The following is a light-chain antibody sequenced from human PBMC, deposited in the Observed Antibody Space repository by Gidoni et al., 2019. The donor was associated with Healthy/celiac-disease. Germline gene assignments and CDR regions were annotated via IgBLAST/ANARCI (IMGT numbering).Light chain of an antibody. CDR2: QDS. V-gene: IGLV3-1*01. CDR1: KLGDKY. CDR3: QAWDSSTQEV. Sequence: SASLLTAQTASITCSGDKLGDKYACWYQQKPGQSPVLVIYQDSKRPSGIPDRFSGSNSGNTATLTISGTQAMDEADYYCQAWDSSTQEVFGGGTKLTVL. J-gene: IGLJ2*01.